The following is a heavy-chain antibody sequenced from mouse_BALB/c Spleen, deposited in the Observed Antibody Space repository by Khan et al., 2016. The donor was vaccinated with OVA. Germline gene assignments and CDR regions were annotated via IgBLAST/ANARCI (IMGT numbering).Heavy chain of an antibody. CDR2: ISSGGGYS. D-gene: IGHD2-9*01. CDR3: ARAYYGNDYYAMDY. J-gene: IGHJ4*01. V-gene: IGHV5-6*01. CDR1: GFTFSSYG. Sequence: EVQLKESGGDLVKPGGSLKVSCAASGFTFSSYGMSWVRQTPDKRLEWVATISSGGGYSYFPDSVKGRFTISRDNAKNTLYLQMTSLKSEDTAMYYCARAYYGNDYYAMDYWGQGTSVTVSS.